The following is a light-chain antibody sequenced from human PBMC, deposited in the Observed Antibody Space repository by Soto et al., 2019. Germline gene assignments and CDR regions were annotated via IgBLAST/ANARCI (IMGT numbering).Light chain of an antibody. CDR3: SSYVGSKNYV. CDR2: EVS. Sequence: QSVLTQPPSPSGSAGQSVTISCTGTISDVGGYNYVSWYQQHLGKAPKLMIYEVSKRHSGVTDRFSGSESGNPDCVRVSGLQAEDEADYYCSSYVGSKNYVLGTGTRSTS. CDR1: ISDVGGYNY. V-gene: IGLV2-8*01. J-gene: IGLJ1*01.